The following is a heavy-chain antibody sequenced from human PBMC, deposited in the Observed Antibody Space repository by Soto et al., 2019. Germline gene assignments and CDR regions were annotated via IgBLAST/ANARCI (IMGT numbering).Heavy chain of an antibody. CDR2: ISGRGDNM. J-gene: IGHJ3*01. D-gene: IGHD4-4*01. V-gene: IGHV3-9*01. CDR1: GFTFDDYA. Sequence: QLVESGGGLVNPGRSLRLFCAASGFTFDDYAIHWVRQAPGKGLEWVSGISGRGDNMAYADSVKGRFITSRDNVKNSLYLQMNSLRVEDTALYHCVKVAYSSLTTLGSAFDGWGQGTMVNVS. CDR3: VKVAYSSLTTLGSAFDG.